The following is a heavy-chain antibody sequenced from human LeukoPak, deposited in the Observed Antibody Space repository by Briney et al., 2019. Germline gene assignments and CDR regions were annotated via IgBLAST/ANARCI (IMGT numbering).Heavy chain of an antibody. CDR3: AKTRYFDWSYFDY. J-gene: IGHJ4*02. V-gene: IGHV3-23*01. CDR2: ISGSGGST. Sequence: GGPLRLSCAASGFTFSSYAMSWVRQAPGKGLEWVSAISGSGGSTYYADSVKGRFTISRDNSKNTLYLQMNSLRAEDTAVYYCAKTRYFDWSYFDYWGQGTLVTVSS. CDR1: GFTFSSYA. D-gene: IGHD3-9*01.